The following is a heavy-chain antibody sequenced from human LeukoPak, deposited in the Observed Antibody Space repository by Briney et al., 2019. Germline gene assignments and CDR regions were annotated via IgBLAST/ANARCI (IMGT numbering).Heavy chain of an antibody. Sequence: SETLSLTCAVYGGSFSGYYWSWIRQPPGKGLEWIGEINHSGSTNYNPSLKSRVTISVGTSKNQFSLKLSSVTAADTAVYYCARGRITIFGVVTPLPFDYWGQGTLVTVSS. CDR3: ARGRITIFGVVTPLPFDY. CDR2: INHSGST. CDR1: GGSFSGYY. V-gene: IGHV4-34*01. J-gene: IGHJ4*02. D-gene: IGHD3-3*01.